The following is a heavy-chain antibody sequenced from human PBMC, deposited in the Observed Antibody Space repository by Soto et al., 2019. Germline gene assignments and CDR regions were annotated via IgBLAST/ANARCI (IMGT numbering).Heavy chain of an antibody. CDR3: AREPITSGYDLYNWFDP. CDR1: GGTFSSYA. CDR2: IIPIFGTA. Sequence: QVQLVQSGAEVKKPGSSVKVSCKASGGTFSSYAISWVRQAPGQGLEWMGWIIPIFGTANYAQKFQGRVTITADESTSTAYMELSSLRSNDTAVYYCAREPITSGYDLYNWFDPWGQGTLVTVSS. J-gene: IGHJ5*02. V-gene: IGHV1-69*01. D-gene: IGHD5-12*01.